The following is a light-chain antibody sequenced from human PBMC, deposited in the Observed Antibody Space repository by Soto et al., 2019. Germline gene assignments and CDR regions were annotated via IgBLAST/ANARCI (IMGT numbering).Light chain of an antibody. Sequence: QSVLTQSPSASGTPGQRVTISCSGSASNIGSKAVNWYQQFQGTAPKLIIYRTVERPSGVPARFYGSKSGTSASLAINGLQSEDEADYYWAAWDDRVDEYVFGTGTKLTVL. J-gene: IGLJ1*01. CDR2: RTV. CDR3: AAWDDRVDEYV. V-gene: IGLV1-44*01. CDR1: ASNIGSKA.